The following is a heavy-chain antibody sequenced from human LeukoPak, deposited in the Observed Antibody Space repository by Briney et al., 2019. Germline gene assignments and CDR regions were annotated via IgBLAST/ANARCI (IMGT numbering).Heavy chain of an antibody. V-gene: IGHV4-39*01. J-gene: IGHJ4*02. Sequence: SETLSLTCTVSGGSINSGTFYWGWIRQPPGKGLEWIGSMYYDGSSYYNPSLKSRVTASVDTSKNQFSLKLTSVTAADTAVYFCARRSDSGSDDGEDYFDYWGQGTLVTVSS. CDR3: ARRSDSGSDDGEDYFDY. D-gene: IGHD1-26*01. CDR1: GGSINSGTFY. CDR2: MYYDGSS.